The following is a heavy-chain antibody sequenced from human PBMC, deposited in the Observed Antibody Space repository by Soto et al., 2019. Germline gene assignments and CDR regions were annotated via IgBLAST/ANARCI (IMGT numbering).Heavy chain of an antibody. CDR1: GFTFTTFG. V-gene: IGHV3-23*05. D-gene: IGHD3-10*01. Sequence: EVQLLESGGGLVQPGQSLRLSCVASGFTFTTFGMSWVRQAPGKGLEWVSGIDSSGGNTYYADSVKGRFTISRDNSQNTLYLQLNSLRVEDTALYYCAKRQRVDGFAVDFWGRGTLVTVSS. J-gene: IGHJ4*02. CDR3: AKRQRVDGFAVDF. CDR2: IDSSGGNT.